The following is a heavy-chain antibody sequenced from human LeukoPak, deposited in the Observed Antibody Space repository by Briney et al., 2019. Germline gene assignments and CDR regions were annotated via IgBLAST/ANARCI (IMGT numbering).Heavy chain of an antibody. CDR1: GGSISGTYY. CDR3: ARRWVYDKRAFDA. Sequence: SETLSLTCTVSGGSISGTYYWSWIRQPPGQGLEWIGYIYYTGTTDSNPSLKSRVTISLDTSENQFSLNLSSVTAADTAVYYCARRWVYDKRAFDAWGQGTMVTVSS. D-gene: IGHD3-16*01. CDR2: IYYTGTT. V-gene: IGHV4-59*08. J-gene: IGHJ3*01.